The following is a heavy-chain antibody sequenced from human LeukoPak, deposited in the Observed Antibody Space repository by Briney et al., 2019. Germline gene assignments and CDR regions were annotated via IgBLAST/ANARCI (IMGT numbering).Heavy chain of an antibody. D-gene: IGHD5-24*01. Sequence: KPGESLKISCKGSGYSFSTNWIGWVRQMPGKGLEWMGIIYPGDSETIYSPSFQGQVTISADTSITTAYLQWSSLKASDTAIYYCARRKGDGYNSPFDYWGQGTLVTVSS. CDR2: IYPGDSET. CDR3: ARRKGDGYNSPFDY. CDR1: GYSFSTNW. V-gene: IGHV5-51*01. J-gene: IGHJ4*02.